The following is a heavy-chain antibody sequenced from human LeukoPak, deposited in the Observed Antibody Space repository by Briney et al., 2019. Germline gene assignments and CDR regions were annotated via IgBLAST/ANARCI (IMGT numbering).Heavy chain of an antibody. CDR2: INHSGST. CDR3: ARNDCSSTSCYPPHNWFGP. CDR1: GGSFSGYY. V-gene: IGHV4-34*01. Sequence: SETLSLTCAVYGGSFSGYYWSWIRQPPGKGLEWIGEINHSGSTNYNPSLKSRVTISVDTSKNQFSLKLSSVTAADTAVYYCARNDCSSTSCYPPHNWFGPWGQGTLVTVSS. J-gene: IGHJ5*02. D-gene: IGHD2-2*01.